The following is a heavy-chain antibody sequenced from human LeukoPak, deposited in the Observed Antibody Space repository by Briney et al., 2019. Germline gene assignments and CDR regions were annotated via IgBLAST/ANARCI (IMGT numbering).Heavy chain of an antibody. V-gene: IGHV4-59*08. Sequence: SETLSLTCTVSGGSVSGYYWSWIRQPPGKGLEYIGYIFYTGTTLYSPSLKTRVTMSADTSENQLSLKLSSVTAADTAVYYCARHDVVPVIRRGFDFWGQGTLVTVSS. CDR3: ARHDVVPVIRRGFDF. D-gene: IGHD2-21*02. J-gene: IGHJ4*02. CDR1: GGSVSGYY. CDR2: IFYTGTT.